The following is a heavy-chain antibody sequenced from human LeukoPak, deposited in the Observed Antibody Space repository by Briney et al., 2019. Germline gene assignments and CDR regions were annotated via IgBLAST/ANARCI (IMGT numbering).Heavy chain of an antibody. V-gene: IGHV3-9*01. CDR3: AKDLYDSSGNDAFDI. J-gene: IGHJ3*02. CDR1: GFTFDDYA. Sequence: GRSLRLSCAASGFTFDDYAMHWVRQAPGKGLEWVSGISWNSGSIGYADSVKGRFTISRDNAKNSLYLQMNSLRAEDTALYYCAKDLYDSSGNDAFDIWGQGTMVTVSS. D-gene: IGHD3-22*01. CDR2: ISWNSGSI.